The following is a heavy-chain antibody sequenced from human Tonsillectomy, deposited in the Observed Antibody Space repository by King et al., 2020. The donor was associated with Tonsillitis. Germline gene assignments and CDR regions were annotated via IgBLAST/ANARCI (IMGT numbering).Heavy chain of an antibody. CDR1: GGSISGGAYY. V-gene: IGHV4-31*03. J-gene: IGHJ5*02. CDR2: IYNSENT. D-gene: IGHD2-15*01. Sequence: MQLQESGPGLVKPSQTLSLTCTVSGGSISGGAYYWSWIRQHPGKGLEWIGYIYNSENTFYNPSRKSRLPISEDTSKNQFSLRLTSVTAADTTVYYCGRCEGGVFDPGGQGTLVTVSS. CDR3: GRCEGGVFDP.